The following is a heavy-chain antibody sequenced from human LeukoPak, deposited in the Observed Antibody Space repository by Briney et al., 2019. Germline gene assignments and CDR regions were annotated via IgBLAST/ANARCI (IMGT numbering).Heavy chain of an antibody. CDR3: ATEHWGPNS. J-gene: IGHJ4*02. CDR2: IKGDGSDK. Sequence: PGGSLRLSCAASGFTFSSSWMTWVRQAPGKGLEWLANIKGDGSDKNYVDSVKGRFTISRDNAKNSLFLQMSSLRGEDTALYYCATEHWGPNSWGQGILVTVSS. D-gene: IGHD3-16*01. V-gene: IGHV3-7*01. CDR1: GFTFSSSW.